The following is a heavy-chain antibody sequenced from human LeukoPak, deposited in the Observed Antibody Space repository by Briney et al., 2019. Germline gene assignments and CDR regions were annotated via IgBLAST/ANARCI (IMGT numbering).Heavy chain of an antibody. J-gene: IGHJ5*02. CDR1: GGSISSGDYY. V-gene: IGHV4-39*07. Sequence: PSETLSLTCTVSGGSISSGDYYWSWIRQPPGKGLEWIGEINHSGSTNYNPSLESRVTISVDTSRKQFSLKLSSVTAADTAVYYCARGRDSSSWFGPPGNWFDPWGQGTLVTVSS. CDR2: INHSGST. D-gene: IGHD6-13*01. CDR3: ARGRDSSSWFGPPGNWFDP.